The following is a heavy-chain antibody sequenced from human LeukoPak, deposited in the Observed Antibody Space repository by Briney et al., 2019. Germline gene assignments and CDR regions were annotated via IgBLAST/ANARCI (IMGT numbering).Heavy chain of an antibody. CDR3: ANGQGGSDKWFDP. Sequence: GGALRLSCAASVFTLSTYGIQWVRETPVTGVGRGGFIRYDGGVKHHAYPVKGRFTISRDNSKSTLYLEMSSLRVEDTAVYYCANGQGGSDKWFDPWGQGTLVTVSS. J-gene: IGHJ5*02. V-gene: IGHV3-30*02. D-gene: IGHD1-26*01. CDR1: VFTLSTYG. CDR2: IRYDGGVK.